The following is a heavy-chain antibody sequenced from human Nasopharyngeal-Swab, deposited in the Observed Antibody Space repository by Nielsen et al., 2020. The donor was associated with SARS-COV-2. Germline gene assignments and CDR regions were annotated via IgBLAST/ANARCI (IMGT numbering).Heavy chain of an antibody. J-gene: IGHJ4*02. CDR3: ARGHRSISMIVVVIATAHFYFDS. CDR1: GGSFSGYY. V-gene: IGHV4-34*01. Sequence: SETLSLTCAVYGGSFSGYYWSWIRQPPGKGLEWIGEINHSGTTTSNPSLKSRVPISSDTSKNQFPLKLSSVTAADTAVYYCARGHRSISMIVVVIATAHFYFDSWGRGTLVTVTS. CDR2: INHSGTT. D-gene: IGHD3-22*01.